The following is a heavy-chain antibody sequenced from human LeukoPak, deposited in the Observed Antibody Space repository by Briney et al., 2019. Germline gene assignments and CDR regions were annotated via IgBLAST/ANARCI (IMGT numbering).Heavy chain of an antibody. CDR1: GYTFTGYY. J-gene: IGHJ4*02. CDR2: INPNSGGT. CDR3: ARQAMTTVTTYFDY. D-gene: IGHD4-17*01. Sequence: SVKVSCKASGYTFTGYYMHWVRQAPGQGLEWMGWINPNSGGTNYAQKFQGRVTMTRDTSISTAYMELSRLRSDDTAVYYCARQAMTTVTTYFDYWGQGILVTVSS. V-gene: IGHV1-2*02.